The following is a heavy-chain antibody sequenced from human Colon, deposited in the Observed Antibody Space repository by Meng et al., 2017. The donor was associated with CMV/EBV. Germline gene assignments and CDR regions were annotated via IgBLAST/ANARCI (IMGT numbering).Heavy chain of an antibody. D-gene: IGHD3-22*01. CDR3: AKGGVHYYDSSGYYYWFDY. J-gene: IGHJ4*02. Sequence: GGSLRLSCVGSEFTFSSYAMSWVRQAPGKGLEWVSAISGGGTTTFYADSVKGRYTISRDNSKNSLYLRMNSLRAEDTALYYCAKGGVHYYDSSGYYYWFDYWGQGTLVTVSS. CDR2: ISGGGTTT. V-gene: IGHV3-23*01. CDR1: EFTFSSYA.